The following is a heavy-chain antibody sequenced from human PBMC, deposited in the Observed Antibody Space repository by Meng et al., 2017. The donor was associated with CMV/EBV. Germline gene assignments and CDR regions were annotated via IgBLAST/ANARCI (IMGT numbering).Heavy chain of an antibody. CDR3: ARDLLRPVAFDI. D-gene: IGHD1-26*01. Sequence: GESLKISCAASGFTFSSYSMNWVRQAPGKGLEWVSSISSSSSYIYYADSVKGRFTISRDNAKNSLYLQMNSLRAEDTAVYYCARDLLRPVAFDIWGQGTMVT. V-gene: IGHV3-21*01. CDR2: ISSSSSYI. CDR1: GFTFSSYS. J-gene: IGHJ3*02.